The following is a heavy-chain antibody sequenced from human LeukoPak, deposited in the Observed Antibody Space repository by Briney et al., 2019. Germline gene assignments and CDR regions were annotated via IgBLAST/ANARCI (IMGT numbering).Heavy chain of an antibody. CDR3: ARGNNNFDY. CDR2: IYSAGNT. D-gene: IGHD2/OR15-2a*01. Sequence: PGGSLRLSCAASGFTVSSNYLNWVRQAPGKGLEWVSIIYSAGNTYYADSVRGRFTISRDNSKNTLYLQMNSLRVEDTAAYYCARGNNNFDYWGQGTLVTVSS. CDR1: GFTVSSNY. V-gene: IGHV3-66*01. J-gene: IGHJ4*02.